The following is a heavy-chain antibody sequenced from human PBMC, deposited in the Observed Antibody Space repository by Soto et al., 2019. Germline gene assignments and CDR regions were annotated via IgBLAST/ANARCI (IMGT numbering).Heavy chain of an antibody. CDR2: ISAYNGNT. Sequence: QVQLVQSGAEVKKPGASVKVSCKASGYTFTSYGISWVRQAPGQGLEWMGWISAYNGNTNYAQKLQGRVTMTTDTSTSTANMELRSLRSDDTAVYYCAGDSRDAYDFWSGSDEPFDYWGQGTLVTVSS. CDR1: GYTFTSYG. CDR3: AGDSRDAYDFWSGSDEPFDY. V-gene: IGHV1-18*04. D-gene: IGHD3-3*01. J-gene: IGHJ4*02.